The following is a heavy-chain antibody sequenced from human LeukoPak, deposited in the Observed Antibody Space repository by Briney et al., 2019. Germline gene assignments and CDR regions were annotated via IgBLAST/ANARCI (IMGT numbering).Heavy chain of an antibody. V-gene: IGHV2-5*02. CDR1: GFSLSTSGVG. CDR3: AHRTTMTTVTPSAFDI. D-gene: IGHD4-17*01. CDR2: IYWDDDK. J-gene: IGHJ3*02. Sequence: SRPTLVKPTQTLTLTCTFSGFSLSTSGVGVGWIRQPPGKALEWLALIYWDDDKRYSPSLKSRLTITKDTSKNQVVLTMTNMDPVDTATYYCAHRTTMTTVTPSAFDIWGQGTMVTVSS.